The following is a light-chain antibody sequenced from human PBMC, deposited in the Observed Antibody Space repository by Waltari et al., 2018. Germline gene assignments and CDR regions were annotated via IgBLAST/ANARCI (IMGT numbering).Light chain of an antibody. CDR2: GAS. Sequence: EVVMTQSPATLSVSPGEGATVSCRPSQSVRTNVAWYQQTPGQAPRLLLYGASTRATGIPDRFSGSGSGTEFILTISSLQSEDFAVYYCQQYNNWPPWTFGQGTKVEIK. CDR1: QSVRTN. CDR3: QQYNNWPPWT. J-gene: IGKJ1*01. V-gene: IGKV3-15*01.